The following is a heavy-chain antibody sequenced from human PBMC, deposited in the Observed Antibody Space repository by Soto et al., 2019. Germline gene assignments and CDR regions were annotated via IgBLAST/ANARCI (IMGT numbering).Heavy chain of an antibody. J-gene: IGHJ4*02. V-gene: IGHV4-59*01. CDR2: IYYSGST. Sequence: SEPLSLTCTASGGSISSYYWSWIRQPPGKGLDWIGYIYYSGSTNYNPSLKSRVTISVDTSKNQFSLKLSSVTAADTAVYYCARVVGPDYYDSSGYYYYFDYWGQGTLVTVSS. CDR1: GGSISSYY. CDR3: ARVVGPDYYDSSGYYYYFDY. D-gene: IGHD3-22*01.